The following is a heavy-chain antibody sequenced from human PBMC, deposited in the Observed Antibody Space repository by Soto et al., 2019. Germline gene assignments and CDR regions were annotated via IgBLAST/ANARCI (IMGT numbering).Heavy chain of an antibody. J-gene: IGHJ4*02. CDR1: GFTFNDYE. D-gene: IGHD3-22*01. CDR3: VRESYESSGYNPDPGFDY. CDR2: ISSSGRAI. Sequence: PEGSLRLSCAASGFTFNDYEMNWVRQAPGKGLEWVSYISSSGRAIYYADSVKGRFTISRDNAKNSLSLQMNSLRAEDTATYYCVRESYESSGYNPDPGFDYWGQGTRFTVSS. V-gene: IGHV3-48*03.